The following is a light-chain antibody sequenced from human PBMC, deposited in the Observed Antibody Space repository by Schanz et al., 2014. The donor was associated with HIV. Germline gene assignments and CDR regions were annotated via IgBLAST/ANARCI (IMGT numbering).Light chain of an antibody. J-gene: IGKJ2*01. CDR1: QSIDNW. CDR2: KSS. CDR3: QQYDRRSFT. Sequence: DIQMTQSPSTLSASVGARVTLTCRASQSIDNWLAWYQQKPGKAPKLLIYKSSNLESGVPSRFSGSRSGTEFTLTINNLQPDDFATYYCQQYDRRSFTFGQGTKLEI. V-gene: IGKV1-5*03.